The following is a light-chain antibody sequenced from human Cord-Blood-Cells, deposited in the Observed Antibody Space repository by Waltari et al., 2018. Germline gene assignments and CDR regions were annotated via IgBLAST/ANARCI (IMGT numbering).Light chain of an antibody. J-gene: IGLJ1*01. CDR2: DVS. CDR3: SSYTSSSTYV. CDR1: SSDVGGYNY. V-gene: IGLV2-14*01. Sequence: QSALTQPASVSGSPGQSITISCTGTSSDVGGYNYVSWYQQHPGKAHKLMIYDVSNRPSGVANRFSCSKSGNTASLTISGLHAEDEADYYCSSYTSSSTYVFGTGTKVTVL.